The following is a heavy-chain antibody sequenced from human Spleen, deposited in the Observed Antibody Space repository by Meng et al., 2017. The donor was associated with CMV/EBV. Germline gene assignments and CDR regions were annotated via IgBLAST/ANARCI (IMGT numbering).Heavy chain of an antibody. Sequence: SETLSLTCAVYGGSFSGYYWGWIRQPPGKGLEWIGSIYYSGTTYYNPSLKSRVTISVDTSKNQFSLQLNSVTPEDTAVYYCARVPYNLQLPVKDPLYSSSSPYYYYGMDVWGQGTTVTVS. CDR1: GGSFSGYY. V-gene: IGHV4-34*01. D-gene: IGHD6-6*01. CDR2: IYYSGTT. J-gene: IGHJ6*02. CDR3: ARVPYNLQLPVKDPLYSSSSPYYYYGMDV.